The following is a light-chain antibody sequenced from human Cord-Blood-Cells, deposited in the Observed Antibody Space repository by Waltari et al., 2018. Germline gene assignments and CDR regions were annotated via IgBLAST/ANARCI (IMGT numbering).Light chain of an antibody. CDR1: SSDVGGYNY. J-gene: IGLJ2*01. Sequence: QSALTQPPSAPGSPGQSVTISCTGTSSDVGGYNYVSWYQQHPGKAPKLMMYEVSRRPSGVPDRFSGSMSGNTASLTVSGLQAEDEADYYCSSYAGSNNLVFGGGTKLTVL. V-gene: IGLV2-8*01. CDR2: EVS. CDR3: SSYAGSNNLV.